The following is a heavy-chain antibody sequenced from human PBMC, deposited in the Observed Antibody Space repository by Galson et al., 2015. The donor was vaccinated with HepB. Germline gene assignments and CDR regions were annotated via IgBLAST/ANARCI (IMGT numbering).Heavy chain of an antibody. D-gene: IGHD5-18*01. CDR3: GVYSYGAVGH. J-gene: IGHJ4*02. Sequence: SLRLSCAASGFTFSSVWMSWVRQGPGKGPEWVGRIKSKRDDGTADHAAPVKGRFTISRDDSKDTLYLQMDSLKTEDTAVYYCGVYSYGAVGHWGQGTLVTVSS. V-gene: IGHV3-15*01. CDR1: GFTFSSVW. CDR2: IKSKRDDGTA.